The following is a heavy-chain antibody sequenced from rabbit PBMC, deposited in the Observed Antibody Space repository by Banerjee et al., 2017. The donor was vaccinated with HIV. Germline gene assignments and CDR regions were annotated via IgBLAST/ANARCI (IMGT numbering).Heavy chain of an antibody. CDR3: ARDDYDEYVYGL. V-gene: IGHV1S47*01. Sequence: QEQLVESGGGLVTLGGSLKLSCKASGIDFSSYGISWVRQAPGKGLEWIAYIYPDYGSTDYASWVNGRFTISLDNAQNTVFLQMTSLTAADTATYFCARDDYDEYVYGLWGQGTLVTDS. J-gene: IGHJ3*01. CDR1: GIDFSSYG. CDR2: IYPDYGST. D-gene: IGHD2-1*01.